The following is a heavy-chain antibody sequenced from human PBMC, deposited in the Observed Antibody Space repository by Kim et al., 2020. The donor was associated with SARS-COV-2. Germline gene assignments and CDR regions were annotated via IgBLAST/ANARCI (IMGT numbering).Heavy chain of an antibody. D-gene: IGHD6-19*01. CDR3: ARGRPGGSRGHMFALDI. CDR1: SGSISSYY. Sequence: SETLSLTCTVSSGSISSYYWSWFRQPPGKGLEFIGSISYTGSTNYNPFVKSRVSISLHTSKNQSSLSLTSVTAADTAVYYCARGRPGGSRGHMFALDIWGQGTLVTVAS. J-gene: IGHJ3*02. CDR2: ISYTGST. V-gene: IGHV4-59*01.